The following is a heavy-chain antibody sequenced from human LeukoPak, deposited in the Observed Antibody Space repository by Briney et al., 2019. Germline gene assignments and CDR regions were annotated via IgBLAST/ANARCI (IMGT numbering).Heavy chain of an antibody. V-gene: IGHV4-59*01. Sequence: PSETLSLTCTVSGGSISSYYWSWIRQPPGKGLEWIGYIYYSGSTNYNPSLKSRVTISVDTSKNQFSLKLSSVTAADTAVYYCARGVSNWGLFGAFHIWGQGTMVTVSS. CDR2: IYYSGST. D-gene: IGHD7-27*01. J-gene: IGHJ3*02. CDR3: ARGVSNWGLFGAFHI. CDR1: GGSISSYY.